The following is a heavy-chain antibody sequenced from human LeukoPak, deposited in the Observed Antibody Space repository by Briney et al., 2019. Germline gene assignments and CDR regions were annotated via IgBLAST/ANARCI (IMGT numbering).Heavy chain of an antibody. V-gene: IGHV3-30*18. CDR2: ISPHGDIE. CDR1: GFTFTTLG. D-gene: IGHD1/OR15-1a*01. J-gene: IGHJ4*02. CDR3: AKINNNDDY. Sequence: GRSLRLSCAASGFTFTTLGIHWVRQAPGKGLEWVAAISPHGDIEYYTDSVKGRFTISRDNSKNMIYLQMNSLRGEDSAVYYCAKINNNDDYWGQGNLVTVSS.